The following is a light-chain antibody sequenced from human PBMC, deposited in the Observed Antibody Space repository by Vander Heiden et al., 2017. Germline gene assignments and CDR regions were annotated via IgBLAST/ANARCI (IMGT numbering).Light chain of an antibody. Sequence: DIVITRSTDSLTVSVCAITTIACKSRHSVLSRSNNNNYLAWYQQKPGQPPKLLIYWASIRKSGVPNRFTASGSGTDFTLTISSLQAEDVAIYYCQQYYSSPFTFGQGTRLETK. J-gene: IGKJ5*01. CDR1: HSVLSRSNNNNY. CDR2: WAS. CDR3: QQYYSSPFT. V-gene: IGKV4-1*01.